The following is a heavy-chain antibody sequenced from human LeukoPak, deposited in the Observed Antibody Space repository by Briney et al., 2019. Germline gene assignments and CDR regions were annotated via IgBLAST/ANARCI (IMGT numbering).Heavy chain of an antibody. CDR1: GGSTSSSGYY. CDR2: IYYSGST. CDR3: AREVLSIAARPDGY. D-gene: IGHD6-6*01. J-gene: IGHJ4*02. V-gene: IGHV4-30-4*08. Sequence: PSETLSLTCTVSGGSTSSSGYYWGWIRQPPGKGLEWIGYIYYSGSTYYNPSLKSRVTISVDTSKNQFSLKLSSVTAADTAVYYCAREVLSIAARPDGYWGQGTLVTVSS.